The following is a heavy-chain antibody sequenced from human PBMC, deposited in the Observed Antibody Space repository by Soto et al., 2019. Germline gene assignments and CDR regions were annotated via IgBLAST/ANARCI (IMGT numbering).Heavy chain of an antibody. D-gene: IGHD4-4*01. V-gene: IGHV3-21*01. Sequence: LRLSCAASGFTFSSYSMNWVRQAPGKGLEWVSSISSSSSYIYYADSVKGRFTISRDNAKNSLYLQMNSLRVEDTAIYYCAREGIINYNEYSFDFWGQGTLVTVSS. J-gene: IGHJ4*02. CDR1: GFTFSSYS. CDR2: ISSSSSYI. CDR3: AREGIINYNEYSFDF.